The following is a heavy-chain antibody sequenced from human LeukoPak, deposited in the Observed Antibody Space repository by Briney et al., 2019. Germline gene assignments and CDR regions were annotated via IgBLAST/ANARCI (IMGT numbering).Heavy chain of an antibody. Sequence: SETLSLTCTVSGGSISSYYWSWIRQPPGKGLEWIGEINHSGSTNYNPSLKSRVTISVDTSKNQFSLKLNSVTAADTAVYYCARVKRDYDILTGTYYYYFMDVWGKGTTVTVSS. J-gene: IGHJ6*03. D-gene: IGHD3-9*01. V-gene: IGHV4-34*01. CDR3: ARVKRDYDILTGTYYYYFMDV. CDR2: INHSGST. CDR1: GGSISSYY.